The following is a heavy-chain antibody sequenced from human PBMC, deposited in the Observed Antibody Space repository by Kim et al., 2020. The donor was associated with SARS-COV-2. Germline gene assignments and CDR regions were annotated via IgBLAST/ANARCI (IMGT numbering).Heavy chain of an antibody. CDR2: IWYDGSNK. CDR1: GFTFSSYG. CDR3: ARDSVVSGWTKFFDY. Sequence: GGSLRLSCAASGFTFSSYGMHWVRQAPGKGLEWVAVIWYDGSNKYYADSVKGRFTISRDNSKTTLYLQVNSMRAEDTAVYYCARDSVVSGWTKFFDYWGQGTLVTVSS. J-gene: IGHJ4*02. V-gene: IGHV3-33*01. D-gene: IGHD6-19*01.